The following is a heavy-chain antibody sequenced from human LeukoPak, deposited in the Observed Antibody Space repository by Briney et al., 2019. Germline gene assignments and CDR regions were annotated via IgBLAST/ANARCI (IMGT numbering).Heavy chain of an antibody. V-gene: IGHV3-23*01. Sequence: PGGSLRLSCAGSGFTFSSFAMNWVRQAPGKGLEWVSAISGSARRTYYADSVKGRFTISRDNSKNTLYLQMNSLRADDTAIYYCAKTPYYDIVIGYYSGIDSWGQGTLVTVSS. CDR3: AKTPYYDIVIGYYSGIDS. D-gene: IGHD3-9*01. CDR1: GFTFSSFA. J-gene: IGHJ4*02. CDR2: ISGSARRT.